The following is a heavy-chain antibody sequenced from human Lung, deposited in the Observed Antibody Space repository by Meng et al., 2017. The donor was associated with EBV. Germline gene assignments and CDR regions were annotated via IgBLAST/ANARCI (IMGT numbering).Heavy chain of an antibody. D-gene: IGHD1-26*01. CDR3: TTPMVGPSYGMDV. CDR2: IRSKANSYAT. V-gene: IGHV3-73*02. J-gene: IGHJ6*02. Sequence: GRVVGSGGGLGQPGGPLKPSWAASGFTFSGSAMHWVRQASGKGLEWVGRIRSKANSYATAYAASVKGRFTISRDDSKNTAYLQMNSLKTEDTAVYYCTTPMVGPSYGMDVWGQGTMVTVSS. CDR1: GFTFSGSA.